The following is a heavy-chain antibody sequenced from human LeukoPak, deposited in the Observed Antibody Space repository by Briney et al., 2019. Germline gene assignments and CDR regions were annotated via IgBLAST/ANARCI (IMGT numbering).Heavy chain of an antibody. CDR1: GFTFSDYY. V-gene: IGHV3-11*01. CDR3: ARVLGSRVVTQNHYYYYYYMDV. D-gene: IGHD4-23*01. Sequence: GGSLRLSCAASGFTFSDYYMSWIRQAPGKGLEWVSYISSSGSTIYYADSVKGRFTISRGNAKNSLYLQMDSLRAEDTAVYYCARVLGSRVVTQNHYYYYYYMDVWGKGTTVTISS. CDR2: ISSSGSTI. J-gene: IGHJ6*03.